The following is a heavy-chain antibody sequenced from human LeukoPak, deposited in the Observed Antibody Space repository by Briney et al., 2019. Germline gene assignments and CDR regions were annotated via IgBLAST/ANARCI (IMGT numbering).Heavy chain of an antibody. CDR3: ARDSYFDSSGYYSY. CDR2: ISSSSSYI. D-gene: IGHD3-22*01. V-gene: IGHV3-21*01. J-gene: IGHJ4*02. CDR1: GFTFSSYE. Sequence: GGSLRLSCAASGFTFSSYEMNWVRQAPGKGLEWVSSISSSSSYIYYADSVKGRFTISRDNAKNSLYLQMNSLRAEDTAVYYCARDSYFDSSGYYSYWGQGTLVTVSS.